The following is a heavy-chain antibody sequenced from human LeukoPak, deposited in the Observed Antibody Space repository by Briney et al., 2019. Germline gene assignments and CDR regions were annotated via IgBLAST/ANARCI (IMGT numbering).Heavy chain of an antibody. CDR2: INHSGST. CDR1: GGSFSGYC. D-gene: IGHD3-3*01. J-gene: IGHJ5*02. Sequence: SETLSLTCAVYGGSFSGYCWSWIRQPPGKGLEWIGEINHSGSTNYNPSLKSRVTISVDTSKNQFSLKLSSVTAADTAVYYCARGPFTIFGARFDPWGQGTLVTVSS. CDR3: ARGPFTIFGARFDP. V-gene: IGHV4-34*01.